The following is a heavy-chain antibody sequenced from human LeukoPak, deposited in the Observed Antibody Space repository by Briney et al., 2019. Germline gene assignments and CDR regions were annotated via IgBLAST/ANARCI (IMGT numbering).Heavy chain of an antibody. CDR2: ISYIGTT. V-gene: IGHV4-59*11. D-gene: IGHD4-17*01. Sequence: SETLSLTCAVYGGSFSSHYWTWIRQPPGKGLEWIGYISYIGTTNYNPSLKSRVTISIDTSKNQFSLKLSSVTAADTAVYYCARDLVTVTKGFDIWGQGTMVSVSS. CDR1: GGSFSSHY. CDR3: ARDLVTVTKGFDI. J-gene: IGHJ3*02.